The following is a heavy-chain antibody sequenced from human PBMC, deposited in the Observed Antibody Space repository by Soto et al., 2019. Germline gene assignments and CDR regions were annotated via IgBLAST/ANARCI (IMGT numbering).Heavy chain of an antibody. CDR2: IYYSGST. J-gene: IGHJ5*02. D-gene: IGHD6-13*01. V-gene: IGHV4-59*11. CDR1: GGSISAHY. CDR3: ARGGSNKFDP. Sequence: QVQLQESGPGLVKPSETLSLTCTVSGGSISAHYWSWIRQPPGKGLEWIGHIYYSGSTYYTPSLKSRVTISVDTSKNQFSLNLTSVTAADTAVYYCARGGSNKFDPWGQGTLVTVSS.